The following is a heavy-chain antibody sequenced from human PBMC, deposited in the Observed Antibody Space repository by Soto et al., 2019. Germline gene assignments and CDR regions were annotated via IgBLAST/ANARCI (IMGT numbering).Heavy chain of an antibody. V-gene: IGHV6-1*01. D-gene: IGHD3-10*01. Sequence: PSQTLSLTCVISGDSVSINSAGWNWIRQSPSRGLEWLGRTYYKSKWNNDYALSVKSRITINTDTSKNQFSLHLYSVTPEDTAVCYCTGLTWFRGMDVGGQGTPVPV. J-gene: IGHJ6*02. CDR3: TGLTWFRGMDV. CDR1: GDSVSINSAG. CDR2: TYYKSKWNN.